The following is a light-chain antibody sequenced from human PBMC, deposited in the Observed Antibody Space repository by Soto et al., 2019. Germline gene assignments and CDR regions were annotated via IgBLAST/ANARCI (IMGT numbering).Light chain of an antibody. J-gene: IGLJ2*01. V-gene: IGLV1-40*01. CDR2: ANS. CDR1: SSNIGAGYD. CDR3: QSYDSSLSGFVV. Sequence: QSVLTQPPSVSGAPGQRVTISCTGSSSNIGAGYDVHWYQQLPGTAPKLLIYANSNRPSGVPDRFSGSKSGTSAYLAITGLQAEDEADYYCQSYDSSLSGFVVFGGGTKLTVL.